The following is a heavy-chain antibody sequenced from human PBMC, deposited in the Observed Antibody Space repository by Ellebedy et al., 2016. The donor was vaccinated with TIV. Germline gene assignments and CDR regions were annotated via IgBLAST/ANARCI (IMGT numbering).Heavy chain of an antibody. D-gene: IGHD6-6*01. CDR2: ISPNSGGT. Sequence: ASVKVSXKASGYTFTGYYMHWVRQAPGQGLEWMGWISPNSGGTSYAQKFQGRVTMTRDTPISTAYLELSSLTSDDTAIYFCARGTKSSSSSWGQGTLVTVSS. V-gene: IGHV1-2*02. J-gene: IGHJ1*01. CDR1: GYTFTGYY. CDR3: ARGTKSSSSS.